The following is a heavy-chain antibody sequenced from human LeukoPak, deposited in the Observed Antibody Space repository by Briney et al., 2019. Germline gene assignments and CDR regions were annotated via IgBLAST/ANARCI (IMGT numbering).Heavy chain of an antibody. CDR1: GGSISSYY. V-gene: IGHV4-59*01. CDR3: ASTTYYYESDWYFDL. CDR2: IYYSGST. J-gene: IGHJ2*01. Sequence: SETLSLTCTVSGGSISSYYWSWIRQPPGKGLEWIGYIYYSGSTNYNPSLKSRVTISVDTSKNQFSLKLSSVTAADTAVYYCASTTYYYESDWYFDLWGRGTLVTVSS. D-gene: IGHD3-22*01.